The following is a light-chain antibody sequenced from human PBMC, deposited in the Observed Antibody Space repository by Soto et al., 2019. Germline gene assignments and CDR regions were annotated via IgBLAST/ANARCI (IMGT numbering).Light chain of an antibody. V-gene: IGKV3-15*01. CDR1: ESTNNY. J-gene: IGKJ5*01. CDR3: QQYNNWPPIT. CDR2: GAS. Sequence: EILMTQSPATLSVSPGERATLSCMASESTNNYLAWYQQKPGQAPRLLIDGASTRAAGIPPRFSGSGSGTEFALTISSLQSEDFAVYYCQQYNNWPPITFGQGTRLEIK.